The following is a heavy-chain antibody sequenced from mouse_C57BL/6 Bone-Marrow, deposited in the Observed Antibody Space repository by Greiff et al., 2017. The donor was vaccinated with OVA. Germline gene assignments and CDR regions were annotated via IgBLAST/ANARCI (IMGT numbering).Heavy chain of an antibody. CDR3: ASITTVVATYDFDH. D-gene: IGHD1-1*01. CDR2: IYPGSGST. V-gene: IGHV1-55*01. J-gene: IGHJ2*01. CDR1: GYTFTSYW. Sequence: VQLQQPGAELVKPGASVKMSCKASGYTFTSYWITWVKQRPGQGLEWIGDIYPGSGSTNYNEKFKSKATLTVDTSSSTAYMQLSSLTSEDSAVYYCASITTVVATYDFDHGGQGTTRTVSS.